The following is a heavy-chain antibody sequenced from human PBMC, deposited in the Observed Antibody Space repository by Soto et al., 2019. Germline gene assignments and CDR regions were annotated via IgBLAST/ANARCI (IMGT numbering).Heavy chain of an antibody. CDR3: ARDKPFSADY. CDR2: INPSGGGT. J-gene: IGHJ4*02. CDR1: GYTFLDFY. D-gene: IGHD3-3*02. Sequence: QVQLVQSGTEVNKPGASVKVSCKASGYTFLDFYIHWVLQAPGQGLEWMGFINPSGGGTTYAQQFQGRLTMTRDTSTSTVYMELITLRSEDTAIYYCARDKPFSADYWGQGTLVT. V-gene: IGHV1-46*01.